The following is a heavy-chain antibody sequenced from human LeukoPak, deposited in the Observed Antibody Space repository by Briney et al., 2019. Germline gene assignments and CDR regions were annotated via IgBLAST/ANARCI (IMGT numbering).Heavy chain of an antibody. CDR3: AKPFRRITIFGVVTLNDAFDI. Sequence: HPGGSLRLSCAASGFIFDDYGMNWVRQAPGKGLEWVSSISSSSGYIYYADSVKGRFTISRDNSKNTLYLQMNSLRAEDTAVYYCAKPFRRITIFGVVTLNDAFDIWGQGTMVTVSS. CDR1: GFIFDDYG. D-gene: IGHD3-3*01. CDR2: ISSSSGYI. J-gene: IGHJ3*02. V-gene: IGHV3-23*01.